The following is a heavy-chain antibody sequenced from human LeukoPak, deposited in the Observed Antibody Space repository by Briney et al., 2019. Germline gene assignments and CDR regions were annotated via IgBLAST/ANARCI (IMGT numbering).Heavy chain of an antibody. CDR1: GFTSSSYA. V-gene: IGHV3-23*01. Sequence: GGSLRLSCAASGFTSSSYAMSWVRQAAGQGLEWVTAISGSGGSTYYADSVKGRFTISRDNSKNTLYLQMNSLRAEDTAVYYCAKGDYYDSSGYSDYFDYWGQGTLVTVSS. J-gene: IGHJ4*02. D-gene: IGHD3-22*01. CDR2: ISGSGGST. CDR3: AKGDYYDSSGYSDYFDY.